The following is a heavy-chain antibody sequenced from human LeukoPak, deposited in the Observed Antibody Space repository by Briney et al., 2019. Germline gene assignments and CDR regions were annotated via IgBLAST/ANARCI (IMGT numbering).Heavy chain of an antibody. CDR3: ASIYPSDY. CDR2: ISWNSGSI. D-gene: IGHD2-21*01. J-gene: IGHJ4*02. V-gene: IGHV3-9*01. CDR1: GFTFDDYA. Sequence: PGGSLRLSCAASGFTFDDYAMHWVRQAPGKGLEWVSGISWNSGSIGYADSVKGRFTISRDNAKNSLYLQMNSLRAEDTAVYYCASIYPSDYWGQGTLVTVSS.